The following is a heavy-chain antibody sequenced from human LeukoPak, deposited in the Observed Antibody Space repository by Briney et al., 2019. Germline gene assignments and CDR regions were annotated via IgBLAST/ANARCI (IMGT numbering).Heavy chain of an antibody. CDR3: ATSYDSSGNN. CDR1: GFTFSNYW. J-gene: IGHJ4*02. CDR2: IEQDGSEK. V-gene: IGHV3-7*01. Sequence: GGSLRLSCAASGFTFSNYWLTWVRQAPGQGLEWVANIEQDGSEKHYVDSVKGRFTISRDNARNSLYLEMNNLRAEDTAIYYCATSYDSSGNNWGQGTLVTVSS. D-gene: IGHD3-22*01.